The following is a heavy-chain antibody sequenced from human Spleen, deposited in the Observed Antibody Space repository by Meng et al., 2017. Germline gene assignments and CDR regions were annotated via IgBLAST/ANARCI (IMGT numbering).Heavy chain of an antibody. CDR2: FNPHSGGT. CDR3: ARDEDISAAGKLFGDY. Sequence: SVTVSCKSSLYTFTDYYIHWMRQAPGQGLEWLGRFNPHSGGTNYAQDFRGRVTMTGDRDTSISTAYMDLRGLRSDHTAMYYCARDEDISAAGKLFGDYWGQGTLVTVSS. CDR1: LYTFTDYY. J-gene: IGHJ4*02. D-gene: IGHD6-13*01. V-gene: IGHV1-2*06.